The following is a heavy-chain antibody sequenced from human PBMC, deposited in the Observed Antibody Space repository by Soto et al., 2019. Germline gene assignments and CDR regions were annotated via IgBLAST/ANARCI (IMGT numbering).Heavy chain of an antibody. Sequence: EVPLLESGGGLVQPGGSLRLSCAVSGFRYSTYGVTWVRQAPGKGLEWVSGVSGGSGTTHYKDSVRGRFTVTGDNSKNTVYLEMNSLRLEDTAVYYCTRWNGYADYWGQGPLVTVSS. V-gene: IGHV3-23*01. CDR3: TRWNGYADY. J-gene: IGHJ4*02. D-gene: IGHD1-1*01. CDR1: GFRYSTYG. CDR2: VSGGSGTT.